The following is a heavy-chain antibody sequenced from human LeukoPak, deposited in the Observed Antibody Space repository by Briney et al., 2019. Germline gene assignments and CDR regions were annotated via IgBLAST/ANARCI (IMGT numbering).Heavy chain of an antibody. CDR3: AKWRDYDVLTGYYDPDN. CDR2: IVGSGANT. J-gene: IGHJ4*02. D-gene: IGHD3-9*01. CDR1: GFIFSNYA. Sequence: GGSLRLSCAASGFIFSNYAMSWARQAPGKGLEWVSAIVGSGANTYYADSVKGRFTISRDNPRNTLYLQMNSLRAEDTAVYYCAKWRDYDVLTGYYDPDNWGQGTLVTVSS. V-gene: IGHV3-23*01.